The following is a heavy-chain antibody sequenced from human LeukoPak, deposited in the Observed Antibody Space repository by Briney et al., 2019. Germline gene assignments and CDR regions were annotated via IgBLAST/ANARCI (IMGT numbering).Heavy chain of an antibody. J-gene: IGHJ4*02. V-gene: IGHV1-69*13. CDR3: AREIYYYDSSGYHDY. CDR1: GGTFSSYA. CDR2: IIPIFGTA. Sequence: ASVKVSCKASGGTFSSYAISWVRQAPGQGLEWMGGIIPIFGTANYAQKFQGRVTITADESTSTAYMELSSLRSEDTAVYYCAREIYYYDSSGYHDYWGQGTLVTVSS. D-gene: IGHD3-22*01.